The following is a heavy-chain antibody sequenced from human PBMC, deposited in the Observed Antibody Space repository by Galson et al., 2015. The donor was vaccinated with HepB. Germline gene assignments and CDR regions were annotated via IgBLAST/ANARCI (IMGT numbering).Heavy chain of an antibody. D-gene: IGHD5-24*01. CDR3: ARDNQKRGWFDP. J-gene: IGHJ5*02. Sequence: ETLSLTCAVSGYSISSGYYWGWIRQPPGKGLEWIGSIYHSGSTYYNPSLKSRVTISVDTSKNQFSLKLSSVTAADTAVYYCARDNQKRGWFDPWGQGTLVTVSS. V-gene: IGHV4-38-2*02. CDR1: GYSISSGYY. CDR2: IYHSGST.